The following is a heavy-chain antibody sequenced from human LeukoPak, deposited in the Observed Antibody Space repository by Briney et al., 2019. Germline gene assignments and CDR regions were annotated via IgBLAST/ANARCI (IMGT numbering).Heavy chain of an antibody. V-gene: IGHV4-59*12. D-gene: IGHD6-13*01. CDR2: IYYSGGT. J-gene: IGHJ4*02. CDR3: ARGSRYSSSWYWTRYYFDY. CDR1: GGSISSYY. Sequence: KSSETLSLTCTVPGGSISSYYWSWIRQPPGKGLEWIGYIYYSGGTNYNPSLKSRVTISVDTSKNQFSLKLSSVTAADTAVYYCARGSRYSSSWYWTRYYFDYWGQGTLVTVSS.